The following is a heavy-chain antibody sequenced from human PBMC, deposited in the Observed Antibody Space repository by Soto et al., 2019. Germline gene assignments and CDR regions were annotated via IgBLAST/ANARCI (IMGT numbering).Heavy chain of an antibody. J-gene: IGHJ6*02. CDR2: INHSGST. CDR1: GGSFSGYY. D-gene: IGHD6-19*01. Sequence: PSETLSLTCAVYGGSFSGYYWSWIRQPPGKGLEWIGEINHSGSTNYNPSLKSRVTISVDTSKNQFSLKLSSVTAADTAVYYCARGYAGLSTVAGEDYYYYYGMDVWGQGTTVTVSS. CDR3: ARGYAGLSTVAGEDYYYYYGMDV. V-gene: IGHV4-34*01.